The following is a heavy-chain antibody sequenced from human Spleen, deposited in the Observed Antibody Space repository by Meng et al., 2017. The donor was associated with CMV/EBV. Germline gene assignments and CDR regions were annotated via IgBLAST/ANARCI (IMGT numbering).Heavy chain of an antibody. J-gene: IGHJ4*02. Sequence: SGGSISSGDYYWSWVRQPPGKGMEWIGYIYYSGSTCDSPSLKSQLTISVDTSKNQFSLKLSSVTAADTAVYYCASLSNDYGGKGTYWGQGTLVTVSS. CDR1: GGSISSGDYY. V-gene: IGHV4-30-4*08. CDR2: IYYSGST. D-gene: IGHD4-23*01. CDR3: ASLSNDYGGKGTY.